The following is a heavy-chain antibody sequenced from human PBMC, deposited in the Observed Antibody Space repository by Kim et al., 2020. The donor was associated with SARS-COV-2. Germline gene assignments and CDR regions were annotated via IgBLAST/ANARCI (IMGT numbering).Heavy chain of an antibody. CDR2: IIPIFGTA. CDR1: GGTFSSYA. Sequence: SVKVSCKASGGTFSSYAISWVRQAPGQGLEWMGGIIPIFGTANYAQKFQGRVTITADESTSTAYMELSSLRSEDTAVYYCARAHVRGVILNWFDPWGQGTLVTVSS. V-gene: IGHV1-69*13. J-gene: IGHJ5*02. CDR3: ARAHVRGVILNWFDP. D-gene: IGHD3-10*02.